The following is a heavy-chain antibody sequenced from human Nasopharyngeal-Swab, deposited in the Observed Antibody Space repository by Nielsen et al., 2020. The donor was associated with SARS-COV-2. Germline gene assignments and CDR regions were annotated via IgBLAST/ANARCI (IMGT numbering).Heavy chain of an antibody. J-gene: IGHJ6*02. Sequence: WIRQSSSRGLEWLGRTYYRSKWYNDYAVSVKSRITINPDTSKNQFSLQLNSVTPEDTAVYYCARGHYYGSGSYYSPSLYYGMDVWGQGTTVTVSS. D-gene: IGHD3-10*01. CDR2: TYYRSKWYN. V-gene: IGHV6-1*01. CDR3: ARGHYYGSGSYYSPSLYYGMDV.